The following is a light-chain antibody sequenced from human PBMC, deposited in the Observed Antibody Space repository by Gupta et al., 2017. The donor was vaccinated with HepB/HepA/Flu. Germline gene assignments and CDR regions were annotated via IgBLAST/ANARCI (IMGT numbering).Light chain of an antibody. J-gene: IGLJ3*02. V-gene: IGLV4-60*03. Sequence: QPVLTQSSSVSASLGSSVDLTCTLSSGHVNYIITWHQQQPGKAPRYLLKLNRRGNYNRGNAVPYCVSDASSGAARSIKSYSLQAEDEAEYYCGNWARNPRVFGGGTKLTVL. CDR3: GNWARNPRV. CDR1: SGHVNYI. CDR2: LNRRGNY.